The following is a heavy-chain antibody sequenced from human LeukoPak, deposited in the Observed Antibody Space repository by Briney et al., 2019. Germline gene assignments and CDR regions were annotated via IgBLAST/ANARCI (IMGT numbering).Heavy chain of an antibody. CDR3: AKGSRQDYDSSGYFY. CDR2: MKGGGET. D-gene: IGHD3-22*01. Sequence: GGSLGLSCVASGSSYTNYAMSWVRQAPARGPEWLSSMKGGGETFYADSVKGRCTVSRDISRNTVYLQLNNLRVEDTAVYYCAKGSRQDYDSSGYFYWGQGTLVTVSS. V-gene: IGHV3-23*01. J-gene: IGHJ4*02. CDR1: GSSYTNYA.